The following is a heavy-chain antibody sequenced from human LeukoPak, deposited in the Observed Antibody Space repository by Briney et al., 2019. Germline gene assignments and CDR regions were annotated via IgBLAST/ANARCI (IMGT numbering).Heavy chain of an antibody. CDR1: GFTFSSYW. J-gene: IGHJ4*02. Sequence: GGSLRLSCAASGFTFSSYWMSWVRQAPGKGLEWVANIKQDGSEKYYVDSVKGRFTISRDNSKNTLYLQMNSLRAEDTAVYYCARETSPLYSSGWYVYWGQGTLVTVSS. V-gene: IGHV3-7*01. CDR3: ARETSPLYSSGWYVY. D-gene: IGHD6-19*01. CDR2: IKQDGSEK.